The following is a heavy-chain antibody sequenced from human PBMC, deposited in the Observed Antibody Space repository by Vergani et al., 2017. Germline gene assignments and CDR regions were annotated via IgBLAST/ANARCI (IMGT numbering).Heavy chain of an antibody. CDR3: ARIGDYLRNLYWYFDL. CDR2: ISGGGGSP. CDR1: RFTFSSYA. J-gene: IGHJ2*01. V-gene: IGHV3-23*01. Sequence: EVQLLESGGGLVQPGGSLRLSCAASRFTFSSYAMSWVRQAPGKGLEWVSGISGGGGSPYYADSVKGRFTISRDNSKNTLYLQMDSLRAEDTAVYYCARIGDYLRNLYWYFDLWGRGTLVTVSS. D-gene: IGHD4-17*01.